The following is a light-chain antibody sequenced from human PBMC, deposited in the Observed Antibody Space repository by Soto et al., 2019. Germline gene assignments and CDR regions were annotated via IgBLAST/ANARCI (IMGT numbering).Light chain of an antibody. Sequence: QSVLTQPASVSGSAGQSITISCSGTMRDVGAYNLVSWYQQHPGTAPNLIIYEVSNRPSGISSRFSGSRSGNTASLTISGLQSEDEGDYYCGAYTARSTLVFGGGTQLTVL. CDR3: GAYTARSTLV. CDR1: MRDVGAYNL. CDR2: EVS. V-gene: IGLV2-14*01. J-gene: IGLJ3*02.